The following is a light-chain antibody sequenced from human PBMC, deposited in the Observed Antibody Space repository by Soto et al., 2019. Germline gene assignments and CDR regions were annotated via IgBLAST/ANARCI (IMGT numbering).Light chain of an antibody. J-gene: IGKJ1*01. CDR3: LQQNSYSWT. Sequence: DLQMTQSPSSLSASVGDRVTITCRASQGIGNDLGWYQQKPGKAPKRLIYAASSLQSGVPSRFSGSGSGTEFTLTISSLQPEDFATYYCLQQNSYSWTFGQGTKVEVK. V-gene: IGKV1-17*01. CDR1: QGIGND. CDR2: AAS.